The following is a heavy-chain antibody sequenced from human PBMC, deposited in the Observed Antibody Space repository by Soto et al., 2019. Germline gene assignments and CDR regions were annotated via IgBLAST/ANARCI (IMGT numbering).Heavy chain of an antibody. V-gene: IGHV4-31*03. CDR3: ARDLIGHGPTVVTWGYGMDV. CDR2: IYYSGST. J-gene: IGHJ6*02. D-gene: IGHD4-17*01. Sequence: SETLSLTCTVSGGSISSGGYYWSWIRQHPGKGLEWIGYIYYSGSTYYNPSLKSRVTISVDTSKNQFSLKLSSVTAAGTAVYYCARDLIGHGPTVVTWGYGMDVWGQGTTVTVSS. CDR1: GGSISSGGYY.